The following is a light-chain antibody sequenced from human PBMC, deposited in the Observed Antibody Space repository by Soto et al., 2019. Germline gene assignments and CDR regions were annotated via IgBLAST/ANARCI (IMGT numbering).Light chain of an antibody. CDR3: LVIFTGVGEV. Sequence: QTVVTQEPSLTVSPGGTVTLTCASSTGAVTSGHWPHWFQQKPGQAPRTLIYDTDNKHPWTPARFSGSLLGGKAALTLSGAQPEDEADYYCLVIFTGVGEVFGTGTKVTVL. CDR1: TGAVTSGHW. V-gene: IGLV7-46*01. CDR2: DTD. J-gene: IGLJ1*01.